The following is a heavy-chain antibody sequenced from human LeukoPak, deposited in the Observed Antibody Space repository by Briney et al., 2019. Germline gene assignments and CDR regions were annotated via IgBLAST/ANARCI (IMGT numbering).Heavy chain of an antibody. CDR3: ARDLAGCSWFGQFGWFYS. CDR2: ISGSSSHI. Sequence: PGGSLSLSCEGSGFTFSTYSMNWVRQAPGRGLEWVSSISGSSSHIFYADSVKGRFTISRDNAKNSVFLEMSSLRDEDTAVYYCARDLAGCSWFGQFGWFYSWGQGTPVTVAS. CDR1: GFTFSTYS. V-gene: IGHV3-21*06. J-gene: IGHJ5*01. D-gene: IGHD3-10*01.